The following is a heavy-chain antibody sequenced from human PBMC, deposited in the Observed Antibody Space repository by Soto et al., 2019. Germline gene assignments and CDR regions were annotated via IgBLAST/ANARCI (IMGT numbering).Heavy chain of an antibody. V-gene: IGHV4-30-2*01. J-gene: IGHJ4*02. CDR3: ARGLIVGATY. CDR2: IYHSGST. CDR1: GGSISSGGYS. Sequence: SDTLSLTCAVSGGSISSGGYSWSWIRQPPGKGLEWIGYIYHSGSTYYNPSLKSRVTISVDRSKNTLYLQMSSLRAEDTDVYYCARGLIVGATYWGQGTLVNVSS. D-gene: IGHD1-26*01.